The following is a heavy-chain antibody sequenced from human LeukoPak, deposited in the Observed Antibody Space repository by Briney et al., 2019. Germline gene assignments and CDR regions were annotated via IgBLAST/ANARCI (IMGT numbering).Heavy chain of an antibody. D-gene: IGHD3-3*01. CDR1: GFMFSRLG. CDR2: IWHDGSVE. CDR3: AKEGDQFGGYRDA. Sequence: GRSLRLSCTASGFMFSRLGMQWVRQAPGEGLEWVAMIWHDGSVEEYADSVKGRFTISRDNSQNTLYLQMNSLRDDDTAVYYCAKEGDQFGGYRDAGGKGTRVTV. J-gene: IGHJ6*03. V-gene: IGHV3-33*06.